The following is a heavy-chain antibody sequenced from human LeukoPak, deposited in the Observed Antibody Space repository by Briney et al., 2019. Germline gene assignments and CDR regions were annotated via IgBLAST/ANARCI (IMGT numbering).Heavy chain of an antibody. Sequence: GGSLRLSCAASGFTFSSYAMHWVRQAPGKGLEYVSAISSNGGSTYYANSVKGRFTISRDNSKNTLYLQMGSLRAEDIAVYYCARVPYAVRYYYDKDWYLDLWGRGTLVTVSS. CDR1: GFTFSSYA. V-gene: IGHV3-64*01. CDR3: ARVPYAVRYYYDKDWYLDL. J-gene: IGHJ2*01. D-gene: IGHD3-22*01. CDR2: ISSNGGST.